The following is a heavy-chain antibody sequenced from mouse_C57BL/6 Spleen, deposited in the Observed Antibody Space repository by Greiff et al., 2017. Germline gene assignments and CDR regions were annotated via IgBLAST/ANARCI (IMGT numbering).Heavy chain of an antibody. CDR1: GYAFSSYW. CDR3: ARSGGNPFDY. V-gene: IGHV1-80*01. J-gene: IGHJ2*01. D-gene: IGHD2-1*01. Sequence: QVQLQQSGAELVKPGASVKISCKASGYAFSSYWMHWVKQRPGKGLEWIGQIYPGGGATNYNGMFKGKATLTADKSSSTAYMQLSSRTSEDSAVYFGARSGGNPFDYWGQGTTLTVSS. CDR2: IYPGGGAT.